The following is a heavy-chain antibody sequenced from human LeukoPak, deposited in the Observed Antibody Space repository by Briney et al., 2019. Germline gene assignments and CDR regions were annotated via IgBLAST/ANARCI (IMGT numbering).Heavy chain of an antibody. V-gene: IGHV3-23*01. CDR1: GFTFSSYA. CDR3: AKDPREGPLNWFDP. CDR2: ISGSGGST. Sequence: GGSLRLSCAASGFTFSSYAMSRVRQAPGKGLEWVSAISGSGGSTYYADSVKGRFTISRDNSKNTLYLQMNSLRAEDTAVYYCAKDPREGPLNWFDPWGQGTLVTVSS. J-gene: IGHJ5*02.